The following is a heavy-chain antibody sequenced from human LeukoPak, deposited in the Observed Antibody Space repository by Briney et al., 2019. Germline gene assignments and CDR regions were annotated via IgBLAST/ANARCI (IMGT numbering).Heavy chain of an antibody. CDR1: GFTFSDYY. Sequence: GGSLRLSCAASGFTFSDYYMDWVRQAPGKGLEWVGRIRDKAKSYTTEYAASVKGRFTISRDGSKNSLYLQMNSLKTEDTAVYYCTRGVRSVTGGYYFDYWGQGTLVTVSS. V-gene: IGHV3-72*01. CDR2: IRDKAKSYTT. CDR3: TRGVRSVTGGYYFDY. J-gene: IGHJ4*02. D-gene: IGHD6-19*01.